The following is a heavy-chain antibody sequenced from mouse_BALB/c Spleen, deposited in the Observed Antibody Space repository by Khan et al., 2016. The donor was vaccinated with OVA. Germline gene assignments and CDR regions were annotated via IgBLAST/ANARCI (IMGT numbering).Heavy chain of an antibody. Sequence: EVQLQESGPGLVKPSQSLSLTCTVTGYSITSDYAWNWIRQFPGNKLEWMGYISYSGSTTYNPSLKSRISITRDTSKYQFFLQLKSVTSDDTATYYCASELGRYYALDYWGQGTSVTVSS. D-gene: IGHD4-1*01. CDR1: GYSITSDYA. CDR3: ASELGRYYALDY. CDR2: ISYSGST. J-gene: IGHJ4*01. V-gene: IGHV3-2*02.